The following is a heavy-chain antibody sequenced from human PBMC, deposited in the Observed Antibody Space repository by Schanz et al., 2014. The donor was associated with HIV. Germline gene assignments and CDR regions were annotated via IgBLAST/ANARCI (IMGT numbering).Heavy chain of an antibody. CDR3: AKGGFYGDYVSYYYGLDV. D-gene: IGHD4-17*01. CDR2: ISGSGGST. J-gene: IGHJ6*02. Sequence: EEQVLESGGGLVQPGGSLRLSCAASRFTFSRYAMSWVRQAPGKGLEWVSSISGSGGSTYYADSVKGRFTISRGNSKNTLYLQMNSLRAEDTAVYYCAKGGFYGDYVSYYYGLDVWGQGTTVTVSS. V-gene: IGHV3-23*01. CDR1: RFTFSRYA.